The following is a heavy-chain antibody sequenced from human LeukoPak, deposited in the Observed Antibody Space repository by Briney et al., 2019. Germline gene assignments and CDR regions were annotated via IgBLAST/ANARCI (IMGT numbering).Heavy chain of an antibody. Sequence: PGGSLRLSCAASGFTFSSYSMNWVRQAPGKGLEWGSYISSSISTIYYADSVKGRFTSSRDNAKNSLYLQMNSLRAEDTAVYYCARDLMVRGVVDYWGQGTLVTVSS. CDR1: GFTFSSYS. CDR2: ISSSISTI. V-gene: IGHV3-48*01. D-gene: IGHD3-10*01. J-gene: IGHJ4*02. CDR3: ARDLMVRGVVDY.